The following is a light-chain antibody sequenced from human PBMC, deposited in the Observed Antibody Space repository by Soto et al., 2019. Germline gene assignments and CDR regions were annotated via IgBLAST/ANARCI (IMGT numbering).Light chain of an antibody. CDR2: AAS. V-gene: IGKV1-39*01. CDR1: QDINNC. Sequence: DIQMTQTPSSLSASVGDRVTITCQASQDINNCLNWYHQKPGKAPKLLIYAASSLQSGVPSRFSGSGSGTDFTLTISSLQPEDFATYYCQQSYSTPWTFGQGTKADIK. J-gene: IGKJ1*01. CDR3: QQSYSTPWT.